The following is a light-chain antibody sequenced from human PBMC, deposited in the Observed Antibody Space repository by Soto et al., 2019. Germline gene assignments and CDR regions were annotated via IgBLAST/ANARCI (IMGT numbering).Light chain of an antibody. CDR3: AAWDDSLSGEV. J-gene: IGLJ3*02. CDR2: KNI. V-gene: IGLV1-47*01. CDR1: SSNIGSHY. Sequence: QSVLTQPPSASGTPGQRVTISCSGSSSNIGSHYVYWYQQLPGTAPKLLIYKNIQRPSGVPDRLSGSKSGTAASLAISGLRSEDEADYYCAAWDDSLSGEVFGGGTKVTVL.